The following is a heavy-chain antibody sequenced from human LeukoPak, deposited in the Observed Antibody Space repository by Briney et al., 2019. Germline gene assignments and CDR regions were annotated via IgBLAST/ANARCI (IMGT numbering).Heavy chain of an antibody. CDR3: ANSGTYNHRYWDFDL. Sequence: SETLSLTCAVSGGSVTRNNHYCVWIRQPPGKGLEWIGSIYYSGATSYNPSLKSRVTIFVDTSENQFSLRLSSVTATDTAVYYCANSGTYNHRYWDFDLWSRGTLVTVSS. CDR1: GGSVTRNNHY. D-gene: IGHD1-26*01. J-gene: IGHJ2*01. V-gene: IGHV4-39*01. CDR2: IYYSGAT.